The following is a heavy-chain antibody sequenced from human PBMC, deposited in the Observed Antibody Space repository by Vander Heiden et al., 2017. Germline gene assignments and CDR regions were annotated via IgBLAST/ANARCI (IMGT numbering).Heavy chain of an antibody. CDR1: GFTFSSYG. CDR2: IWYDGSNK. V-gene: IGHV3-33*01. Sequence: QVQLVESGGGVVQPGRSLRLSCAASGFTFSSYGMHWVRQAPGKGLEWVAVIWYDGSNKYYADSVKGRFTISRDNSKNTLYLQMNSLRAEDTAVYYCARDGGLRFLEWSMDVWGQGTTVTVSS. CDR3: ARDGGLRFLEWSMDV. D-gene: IGHD3-3*01. J-gene: IGHJ6*02.